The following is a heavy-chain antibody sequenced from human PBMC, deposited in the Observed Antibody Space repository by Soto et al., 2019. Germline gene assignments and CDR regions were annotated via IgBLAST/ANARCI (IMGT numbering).Heavy chain of an antibody. V-gene: IGHV3-7*03. CDR3: ARGHYGLDV. CDR1: GFTFSEKW. CDR2: INQGGSEK. Sequence: GGSLRLSCAASGFTFSEKWMTWVRQAPGRGLEWVAHINQGGSEKFYVDSVEGRFTISRDNAKKSLSLQMNSLIDEDTAVYYCARGHYGLDVWGQGTMVTVSS. J-gene: IGHJ6*02.